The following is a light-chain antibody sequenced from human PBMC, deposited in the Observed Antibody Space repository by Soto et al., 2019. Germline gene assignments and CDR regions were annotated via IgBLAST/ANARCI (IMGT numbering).Light chain of an antibody. CDR2: EVS. Sequence: QSALTQPASVSGSPGQSITISCTGTSSDVGGYNYVSWYQQHPAKAPKLMIYEVSNRPSGVSNRFSGSKSGNTASLTISGLQAEDEADYYCSSYTSSSHLVVFGGWTKLTVL. CDR1: SSDVGGYNY. J-gene: IGLJ2*01. CDR3: SSYTSSSHLVV. V-gene: IGLV2-14*01.